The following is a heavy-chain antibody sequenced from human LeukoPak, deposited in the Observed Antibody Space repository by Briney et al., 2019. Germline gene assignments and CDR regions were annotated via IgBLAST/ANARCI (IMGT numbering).Heavy chain of an antibody. J-gene: IGHJ4*02. CDR2: INPNSGGT. V-gene: IGHV1-2*04. D-gene: IGHD6-19*01. Sequence: GSVKVSCKASGYTFTGYYMHWVRQAPGQGLEWMGWINPNSGGTNYAQKFQGWVTMTRDTSTSAVYMELSSLRSEDTAVYYCARGGSLAVAPHLYYFDYWGQGTLVTVSS. CDR3: ARGGSLAVAPHLYYFDY. CDR1: GYTFTGYY.